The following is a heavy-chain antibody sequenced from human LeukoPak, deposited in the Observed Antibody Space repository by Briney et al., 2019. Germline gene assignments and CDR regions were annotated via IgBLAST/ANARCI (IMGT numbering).Heavy chain of an antibody. CDR2: INHSGST. CDR3: ARDRTRIFDY. J-gene: IGHJ4*02. CDR1: GGSFSGYY. V-gene: IGHV4-34*01. Sequence: SSETLSLTCAVYGGSFSGYYWSWIRQPPGKGLEWIGEINHSGSTNYNPSLKSRVTISVDTSKNQFSLKLSSVTAADTAVYYCARDRTRIFDYWGQGTLVTVSS.